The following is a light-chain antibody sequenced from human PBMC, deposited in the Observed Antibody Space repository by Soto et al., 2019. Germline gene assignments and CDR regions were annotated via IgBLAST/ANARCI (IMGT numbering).Light chain of an antibody. CDR3: QPYNDPFPT. V-gene: IGKV1-5*03. J-gene: IGKJ1*01. CDR2: KAS. Sequence: DIQMTQSPSTLSASVGDRVTISCRASQNINTWLAWYKQQPGKAPQLLIYKASSLESGVPSRFSGSGSGTDVTPTISSLRPDDFGSFFCQPYNDPFPTFGKGTQVQVK. CDR1: QNINTW.